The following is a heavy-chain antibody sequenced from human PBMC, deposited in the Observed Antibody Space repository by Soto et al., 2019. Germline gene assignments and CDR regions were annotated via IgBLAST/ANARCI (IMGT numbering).Heavy chain of an antibody. Sequence: PSEPRSLTCTVSGGSLREFGHFWTWILHRPGRGLEWIGYSTYTVVTCYSPSLQSRISISVDTSKNHFSLTLNSVTAADTAVYYCATDSGGPPLNRFASWGNGNLVTVYS. J-gene: IGHJ4*03. CDR1: GGSLREFGHF. D-gene: IGHD3-10*01. V-gene: IGHV4-31*03. CDR3: ATDSGGPPLNRFAS. CDR2: STYTVVT.